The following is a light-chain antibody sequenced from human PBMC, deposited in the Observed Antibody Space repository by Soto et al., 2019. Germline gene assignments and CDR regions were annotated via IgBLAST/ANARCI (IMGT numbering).Light chain of an antibody. J-gene: IGKJ1*01. Sequence: EFVLTQSPGTLSLSPGERATLSCRASQSFGSTSLAWYQQKPGQSPRLLIYGASSRATGLPDRFSGSGSGTDFTLAISRLEPEDLAVYYCQQYGSSPSGRFGQGTKVDI. CDR2: GAS. CDR3: QQYGSSPSGR. CDR1: QSFGSTS. V-gene: IGKV3-20*01.